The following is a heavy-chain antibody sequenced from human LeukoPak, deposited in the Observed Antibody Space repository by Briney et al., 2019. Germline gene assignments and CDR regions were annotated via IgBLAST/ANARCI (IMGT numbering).Heavy chain of an antibody. J-gene: IGHJ4*02. CDR2: ISTNNGNP. CDR3: ARYDRYCTSDDCHYYFDY. D-gene: IGHD2-8*02. CDR1: GYTFTSYA. Sequence: GASVKVSGITSGYTFTSYAISWVRQAPGQGLEWLGWISTNNGNPKYPQNFQGRVTMTTDTSTSTAYLELRSLRSDDTAIYYCARYDRYCTSDDCHYYFDYWGQGTLVTVSS. V-gene: IGHV1-18*01.